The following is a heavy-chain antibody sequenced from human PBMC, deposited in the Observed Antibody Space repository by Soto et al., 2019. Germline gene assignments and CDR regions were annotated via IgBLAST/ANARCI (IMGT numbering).Heavy chain of an antibody. Sequence: EVQLVESGGGLVQPGGSLRLSCTASGVTFSSYSMVWVRQAPGKGLEWVSYISSSSSSIYYADSVKGRFSTSRDNAKNSTSLQMNSLRVEDTGVYYCAGELGFDAVARMDVWGQGTTVTVSS. CDR2: ISSSSSSI. CDR3: AGELGFDAVARMDV. D-gene: IGHD6-19*01. J-gene: IGHJ6*02. V-gene: IGHV3-48*01. CDR1: GVTFSSYS.